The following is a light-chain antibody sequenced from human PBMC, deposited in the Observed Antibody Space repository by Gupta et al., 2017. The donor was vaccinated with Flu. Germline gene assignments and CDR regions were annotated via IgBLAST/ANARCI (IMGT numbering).Light chain of an antibody. Sequence: QSALTQPASVSGSPGHPITISCPATSSDVGSYNLVSWYQQHPGKAPKLMIYEGSKRPSGVSNRFSGSKSGNTASLTIAGLQAEDEADYYCCSYAGSSLPYVFGTGTKVTVL. CDR1: SSDVGSYNL. V-gene: IGLV2-23*01. J-gene: IGLJ1*01. CDR3: CSYAGSSLPYV. CDR2: EGS.